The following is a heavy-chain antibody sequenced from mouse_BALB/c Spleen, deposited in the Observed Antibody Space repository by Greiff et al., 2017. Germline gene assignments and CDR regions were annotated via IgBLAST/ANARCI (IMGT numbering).Heavy chain of an antibody. CDR1: GYTFTDYV. D-gene: IGHD1-1*01. CDR3: ARRYGSSYRFAY. Sequence: QVQLKESGPELVKPGASVKMSCKASGYTFTDYVISWVKQRTGQGLEWIGEIYPGSGSTYYNEKFKGKATLTADKSSNTAYMQLSSLTSEDSAVYFCARRYGSSYRFAYWGQGTLVTVSA. V-gene: IGHV1-77*01. CDR2: IYPGSGST. J-gene: IGHJ3*01.